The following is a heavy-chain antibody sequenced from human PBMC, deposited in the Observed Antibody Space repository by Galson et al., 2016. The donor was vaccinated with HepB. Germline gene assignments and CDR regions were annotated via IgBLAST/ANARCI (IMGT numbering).Heavy chain of an antibody. D-gene: IGHD4-17*01. Sequence: SLRLSCAASGFTFSTHAMSWVRQAPGKGLEWVSVITGSGGYTYYADSVKGRFTISRDNSKNTLYLQMNSLRAEDTAVYYCAKGYGLFDSWGQGTLVTVSS. CDR3: AKGYGLFDS. V-gene: IGHV3-23*01. CDR1: GFTFSTHA. CDR2: ITGSGGYT. J-gene: IGHJ4*02.